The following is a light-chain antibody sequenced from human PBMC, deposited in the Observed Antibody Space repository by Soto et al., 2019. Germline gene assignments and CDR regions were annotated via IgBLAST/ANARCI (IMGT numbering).Light chain of an antibody. V-gene: IGKV1-5*03. CDR1: QTISSW. CDR2: KAS. Sequence: DIHITQSPSTLYGSDGDRVTITCRASQTISSWLAWYQQKPGKAPKLLIYKASTLKSGVPSRFSGSGSGTEFTLTISSLQPDDFATYYCQHDNSYSEAFGQGTKVDIK. J-gene: IGKJ1*01. CDR3: QHDNSYSEA.